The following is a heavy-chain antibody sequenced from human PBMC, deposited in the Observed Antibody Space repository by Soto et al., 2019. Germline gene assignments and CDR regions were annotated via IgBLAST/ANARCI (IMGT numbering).Heavy chain of an antibody. CDR2: INHSGST. CDR1: GESFSGYY. V-gene: IGHV4-34*01. J-gene: IGHJ6*03. D-gene: IGHD2-15*01. CDR3: AGSVVAATLSYYYYYMDV. Sequence: SETLSLTCAVYGESFSGYYWSWIRQPPGKGLEWIGEINHSGSTNYNPSLKSRVTISVDTSKNQFSLKLSSVTAADTAVYYCAGSVVAATLSYYYYYMDVWGKGTTVTVSS.